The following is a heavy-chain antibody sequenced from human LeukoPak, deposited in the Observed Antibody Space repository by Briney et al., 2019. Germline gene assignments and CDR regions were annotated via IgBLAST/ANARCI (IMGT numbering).Heavy chain of an antibody. CDR3: ARQYCITTGCSSIQTYFDF. CDR1: GYSFSDYG. Sequence: GASVKVSCKASGYSFSDYGITWVRQAPGQGLEWMGWISPYSGDTKYARTLQGRVALTTDTSTSTAYMELRSLTSDDTALYYCARQYCITTGCSSIQTYFDFWGQGTLVTVSS. CDR2: ISPYSGDT. V-gene: IGHV1-18*01. D-gene: IGHD2-2*01. J-gene: IGHJ4*02.